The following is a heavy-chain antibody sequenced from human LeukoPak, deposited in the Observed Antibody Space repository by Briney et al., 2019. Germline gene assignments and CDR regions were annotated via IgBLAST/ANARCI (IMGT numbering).Heavy chain of an antibody. D-gene: IGHD3-10*01. CDR2: IVVGSGNT. Sequence: SVKVSCKASGFTFTSSAMQWVRQARGQRLEWIGWIVVGSGNTNYAQKFQERVTITRDMSTSTAYMELSSLRSEDTAVYYCAADISLWFGDDAFDIWGQGTMVTVSS. CDR1: GFTFTSSA. J-gene: IGHJ3*02. CDR3: AADISLWFGDDAFDI. V-gene: IGHV1-58*02.